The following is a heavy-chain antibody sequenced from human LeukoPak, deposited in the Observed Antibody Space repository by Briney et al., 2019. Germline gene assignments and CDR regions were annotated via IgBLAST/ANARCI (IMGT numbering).Heavy chain of an antibody. CDR3: ARESIVVVSAATGEYYYYYMDV. D-gene: IGHD2-2*01. CDR2: ISSSSSTI. CDR1: GFTFSSYS. Sequence: PGGSLRLSCAASGFTFSSYSMNWVRQAPGKGLEWVSYISSSSSTIYYADSVKSRFTISRDNAKNSLYLQMNSLRAEDTAVYYCARESIVVVSAATGEYYYYYMDVWGKGTTVTVSS. J-gene: IGHJ6*03. V-gene: IGHV3-48*01.